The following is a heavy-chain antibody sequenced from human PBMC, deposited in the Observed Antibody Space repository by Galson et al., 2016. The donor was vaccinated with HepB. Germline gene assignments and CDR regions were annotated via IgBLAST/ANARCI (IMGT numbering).Heavy chain of an antibody. CDR3: ARCFGDYDPFFDY. V-gene: IGHV3-66*01. J-gene: IGHJ4*02. CDR2: IYRGGTT. D-gene: IGHD4-17*01. CDR1: GLTVSDTC. Sequence: SLRLSCAASGLTVSDTCMTWVRQAPGKGLEWVSSIYRGGTTYYTASVKGRCTISRDNSGNTVYLQMNSLRAADTALYYCARCFGDYDPFFDYWGQGTLVTVSS.